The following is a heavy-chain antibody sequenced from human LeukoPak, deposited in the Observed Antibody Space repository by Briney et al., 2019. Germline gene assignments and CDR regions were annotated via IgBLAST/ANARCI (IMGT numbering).Heavy chain of an antibody. CDR2: IRYDGSNK. CDR1: GFTFSSYG. D-gene: IGHD2-2*01. CDR3: ARPYCSSTSCPKGHGAFDI. J-gene: IGHJ3*02. Sequence: GGSLRLSCAASGFTFSSYGMHWVRQAPGKGLEWVAFIRYDGSNKYYADSVKGRFTISRDNSKNTLYLQMNSLRAEDTAVYYCARPYCSSTSCPKGHGAFDIWGQGTMVTVSS. V-gene: IGHV3-30*02.